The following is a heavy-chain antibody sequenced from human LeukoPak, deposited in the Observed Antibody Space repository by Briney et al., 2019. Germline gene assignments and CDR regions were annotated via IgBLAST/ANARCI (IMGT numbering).Heavy chain of an antibody. CDR2: INPSGGST. CDR1: GYTFTSYG. J-gene: IGHJ5*02. D-gene: IGHD2-15*01. CDR3: ARDSGGRNNWFDP. V-gene: IGHV1-46*01. Sequence: ASVKVSCKASGYTFTSYGISWVRQAPGQGLEWMGIINPSGGSTSYAQKFQGRVTMTRDTSTSTVYMELSSLRSEDTAVYYCARDSGGRNNWFDPWGQGTLVTVSS.